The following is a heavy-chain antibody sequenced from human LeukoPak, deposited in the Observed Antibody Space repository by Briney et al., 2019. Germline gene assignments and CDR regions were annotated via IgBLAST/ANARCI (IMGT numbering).Heavy chain of an antibody. D-gene: IGHD5-18*01. CDR2: IKKDGSEK. CDR1: GFTFSRYS. CDR3: ARDLSGVTGYTYGRGIDY. J-gene: IGHJ4*02. Sequence: PGGSLRLSCAASGFTFSRYSMNWVRQAPGKGLEWVANIKKDGSEKYYVDSVKGRFTISRDNAKTSLYLQMNSLRAEDTAVYYCARDLSGVTGYTYGRGIDYWGQGTLVTVSS. V-gene: IGHV3-7*01.